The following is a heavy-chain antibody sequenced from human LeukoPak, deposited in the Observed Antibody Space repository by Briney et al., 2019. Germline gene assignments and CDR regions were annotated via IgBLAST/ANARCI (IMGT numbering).Heavy chain of an antibody. CDR2: ITGRSSTI. CDR3: ARKMVVAAPGSNWFDP. CDR1: GFTFSSYS. D-gene: IGHD2-15*01. J-gene: IGHJ5*02. Sequence: GSLRLSCAASGFTFSSYSMTWVRQAPGKGLEWVSYITGRSSTIYYADSVKGRFTISRDNAKNSLFLQMNSLRAEDTAVYYCARKMVVAAPGSNWFDPWGQGTLVTVSS. V-gene: IGHV3-48*04.